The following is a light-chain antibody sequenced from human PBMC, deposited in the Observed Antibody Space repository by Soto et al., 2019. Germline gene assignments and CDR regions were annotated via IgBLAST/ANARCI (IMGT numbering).Light chain of an antibody. J-gene: IGKJ1*01. CDR3: QQANSFPQT. Sequence: DIQMTQPPSSVSASVGDRVTITCRASQGISSWLAWYQQKPGKAPKLLIYAASSLQSGVPSKFSGIGAGSDFTLTVSNLQPEDFATYYCQQANSFPQTFGQGTKVEIK. CDR1: QGISSW. CDR2: AAS. V-gene: IGKV1-12*01.